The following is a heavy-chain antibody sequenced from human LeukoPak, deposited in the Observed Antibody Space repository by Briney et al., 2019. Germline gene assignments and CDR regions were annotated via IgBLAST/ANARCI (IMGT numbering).Heavy chain of an antibody. Sequence: GGSLRLSCAASGFTFSSYAMSWVRQAPGKGLDWVSAISGSGGNTYYADSVKGRLTISRDNSKNTLYLQMNSLRAEDTAVYYCAKGILKGYCGCDCYSPFGYWGQGTLVTVSS. CDR2: ISGSGGNT. V-gene: IGHV3-23*01. J-gene: IGHJ4*02. D-gene: IGHD2-21*02. CDR3: AKGILKGYCGCDCYSPFGY. CDR1: GFTFSSYA.